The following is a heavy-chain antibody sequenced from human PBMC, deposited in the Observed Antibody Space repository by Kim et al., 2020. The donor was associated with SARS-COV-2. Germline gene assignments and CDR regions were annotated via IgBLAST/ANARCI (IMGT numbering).Heavy chain of an antibody. CDR2: INQDGSEI. D-gene: IGHD2-2*01. CDR3: ARLASSNGMDV. Sequence: GGSLRLSCEASGFSFSSYWMRWVRQAPGKGLEWVATINQDGSEIYYVDSVKGRFTISRDTAKNSLYLQVNSLRAEDTAVYYCARLASSNGMDVWGQGTTVTVSS. J-gene: IGHJ6*02. CDR1: GFSFSSYW. V-gene: IGHV3-7*03.